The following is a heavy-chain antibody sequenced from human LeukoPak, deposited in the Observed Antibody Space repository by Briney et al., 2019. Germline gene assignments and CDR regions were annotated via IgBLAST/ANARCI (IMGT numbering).Heavy chain of an antibody. V-gene: IGHV3-21*01. CDR1: EFTYG. CDR2: ISSSSSYI. Sequence: PGGSLRLSCATSEFTYGMNWVRQAPGKGLEWVSSISSSSSYIYYADSVKGRFTISRDNAKNSLYLQMNSLRAEDTAVYYCARAPIAARYDYWGQGTLVTVSS. CDR3: ARAPIAARYDY. D-gene: IGHD6-6*01. J-gene: IGHJ4*02.